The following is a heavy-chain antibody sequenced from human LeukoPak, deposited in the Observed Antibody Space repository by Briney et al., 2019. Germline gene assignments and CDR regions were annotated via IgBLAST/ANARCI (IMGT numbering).Heavy chain of an antibody. J-gene: IGHJ6*03. D-gene: IGHD4-17*01. CDR3: ARGTYGYYMDV. CDR2: IYRSGST. Sequence: PSETLSLTCSVSTYSISNSLYWGGLRQPPGKGLEWIGCIYRSGSTFYNPSLKSRVTISLDTSKNQFSLKLSSVTAADTAVYFCARGTYGYYMDVWGKGTTVTVSS. CDR1: TYSISNSLY. V-gene: IGHV4-38-2*02.